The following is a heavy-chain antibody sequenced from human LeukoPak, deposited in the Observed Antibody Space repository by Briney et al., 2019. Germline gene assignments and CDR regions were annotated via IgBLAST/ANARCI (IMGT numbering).Heavy chain of an antibody. Sequence: ASVKVSCKASGYTFTGYYMHWVRQVPGQGLEWMGWISAYNGNTNYAQKLQGRVTMTTDTSTSTAYMELRSLRSDDTAVYYCARCRTPVPAANDYWGQGTLVTVSS. CDR1: GYTFTGYY. V-gene: IGHV1-18*04. J-gene: IGHJ4*02. D-gene: IGHD2-2*01. CDR3: ARCRTPVPAANDY. CDR2: ISAYNGNT.